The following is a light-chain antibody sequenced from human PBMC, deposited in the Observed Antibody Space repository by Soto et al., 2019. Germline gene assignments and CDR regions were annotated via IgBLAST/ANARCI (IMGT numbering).Light chain of an antibody. CDR1: QTISHY. Sequence: DIQMTQSPSSLSASVGDRVTITCRASQTISHYLNWYRQQPGKAPKLLIYAASNLQSGVPSRFSGSGSGTEFTLTISSLQSEDFAVYYCQQYNNWPPLTFGGGTKVEIK. CDR2: AAS. CDR3: QQYNNWPPLT. V-gene: IGKV1-17*01. J-gene: IGKJ4*01.